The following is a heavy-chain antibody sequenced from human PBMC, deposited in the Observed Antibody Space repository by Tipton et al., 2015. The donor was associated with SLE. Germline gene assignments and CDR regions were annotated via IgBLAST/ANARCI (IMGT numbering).Heavy chain of an antibody. CDR1: GSSISSNYY. CDR2: IYHTGST. CDR3: ARGTFSLLGIEAD. J-gene: IGHJ4*02. Sequence: TLSLTCTVSGSSISSNYYWGWIRQAPGKGLDWIGSIYHTGSTYPNPSLKSRVTISVDTSNNQFSLKLHSVTAAGTAVYYCARGTFSLLGIEADWGRGTLVTVSS. D-gene: IGHD2-15*01. V-gene: IGHV4-38-2*02.